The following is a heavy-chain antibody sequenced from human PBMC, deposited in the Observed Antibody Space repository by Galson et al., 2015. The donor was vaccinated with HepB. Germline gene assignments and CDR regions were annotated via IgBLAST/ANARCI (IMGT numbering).Heavy chain of an antibody. D-gene: IGHD2-2*01. V-gene: IGHV3-48*01. Sequence: SLRLSCAASGFTFSSYSMNWVRQAPGKGLEWVSYISSSSSTIYYADSVKGRFTISRDNAKNSLYLQMNSLRAEDTAVYYCARDLEYGAFDIWGQGTMVTVSS. CDR1: GFTFSSYS. CDR2: ISSSSSTI. J-gene: IGHJ3*02. CDR3: ARDLEYGAFDI.